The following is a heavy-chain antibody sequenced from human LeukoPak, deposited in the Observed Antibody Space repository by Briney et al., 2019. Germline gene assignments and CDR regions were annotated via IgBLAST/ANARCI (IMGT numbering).Heavy chain of an antibody. CDR1: GYIFAGYL. Sequence: ASVKVSCKTSGYIFAGYLVHWVRQAPGQGLEWMGWINPNSGGTNYTQNFQGRVTITRDTSITTAYMELSRLTSDDTALYYCARDQGYGSGGYSFDYWGQGTRVTVSS. J-gene: IGHJ4*02. CDR2: INPNSGGT. D-gene: IGHD3-10*01. V-gene: IGHV1-2*02. CDR3: ARDQGYGSGGYSFDY.